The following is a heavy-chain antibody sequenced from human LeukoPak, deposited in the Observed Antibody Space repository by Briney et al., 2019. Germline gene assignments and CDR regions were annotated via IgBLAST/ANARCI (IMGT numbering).Heavy chain of an antibody. CDR2: IQHDGGAK. Sequence: GGSLRLPCAASGFSIRGHNMHWVRQAPGKGLEWVSFIQHDGGAKWYADSVKGRFTISRDNSKNTLYLQMNSLRAEDTAVYYCAKGPYGSGSYYASHWGQGTLVTVSS. J-gene: IGHJ4*02. D-gene: IGHD3-10*01. CDR3: AKGPYGSGSYYASH. CDR1: GFSIRGHN. V-gene: IGHV3-30*02.